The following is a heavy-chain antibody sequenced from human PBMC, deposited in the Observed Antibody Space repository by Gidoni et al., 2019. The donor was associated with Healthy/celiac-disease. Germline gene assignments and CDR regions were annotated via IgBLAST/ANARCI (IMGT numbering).Heavy chain of an antibody. D-gene: IGHD6-13*01. V-gene: IGHV1-46*01. CDR2: INPSGGST. CDR3: ARDADSSSWYLSYYYYMDV. J-gene: IGHJ6*03. Sequence: QVQLVQSGAEVKKPGASVKVSCKASGYTFTSYYLHWVRQAPGQGLEWMGIINPSGGSTSYAQKFQGRVTMTRDTSTSTVYMELSSLRSEDTAVYYCARDADSSSWYLSYYYYMDVWGKGTTVTVSS. CDR1: GYTFTSYY.